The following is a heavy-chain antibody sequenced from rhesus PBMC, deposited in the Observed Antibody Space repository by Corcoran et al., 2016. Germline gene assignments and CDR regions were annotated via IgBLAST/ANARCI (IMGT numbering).Heavy chain of an antibody. V-gene: IGHV3S42*01. D-gene: IGHD2-27*01. CDR2: INSGGGST. Sequence: EVQLVESGGGLAKPGGSLRLSCAASGFTFSSYWMNWVRQTPGKGLECISAINSGGGSTYYADSVKGRFTISRDNSKNTLSLQMNSLRAEDTAVDYCAKAEYCSGIYCYDEYYFDYWGQGVLVTVSS. CDR1: GFTFSSYW. J-gene: IGHJ4*01. CDR3: AKAEYCSGIYCYDEYYFDY.